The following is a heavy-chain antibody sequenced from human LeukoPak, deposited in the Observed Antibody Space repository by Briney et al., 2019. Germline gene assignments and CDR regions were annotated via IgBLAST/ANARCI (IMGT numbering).Heavy chain of an antibody. CDR3: AELGITMIGGV. D-gene: IGHD3-10*02. CDR1: GFTFSSNG. V-gene: IGHV3-30*02. CDR2: IQYDGSKK. Sequence: GGSLRLSCVASGFTFSSNGMHWFRQAPGEGLEWVTFIQYDGSKKYYADSVKGRFTISRDNAKNSLYLQMNSLRAEDTAVYYCAELGITMIGGVWGKGTTVTISS. J-gene: IGHJ6*04.